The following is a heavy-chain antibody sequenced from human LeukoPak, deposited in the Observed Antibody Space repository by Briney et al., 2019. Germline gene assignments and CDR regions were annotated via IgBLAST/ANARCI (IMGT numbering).Heavy chain of an antibody. Sequence: GGSLRLSCAASGFTFTSYSMNWVRQAPGRGLEWVSSISSSSTYIYYADSVKGRFTISRDNAKNSLYLQMNSLRAEDTAVYYCARDRGINMVRGVIDYWGQGTLVTVSS. CDR1: GFTFTSYS. CDR3: ARDRGINMVRGVIDY. CDR2: ISSSSTYI. D-gene: IGHD3-10*01. V-gene: IGHV3-21*01. J-gene: IGHJ4*02.